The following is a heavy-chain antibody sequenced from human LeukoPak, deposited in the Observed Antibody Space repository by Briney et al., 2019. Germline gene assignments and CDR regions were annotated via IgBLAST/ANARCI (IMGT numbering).Heavy chain of an antibody. D-gene: IGHD3-10*01. CDR3: AKDVGSVRGVIIPRIGVFDL. CDR1: GFTFEDSA. Sequence: GRSLRLSCAPPGFTFEDSATYGGPQAPGKGREGGSGTSLDSGRTDYADSVKRRFTIFRDHAKNSLYLQMNSLRAEDTRLYCCAKDVGSVRGVIIPRIGVFDLGGQEPVVSVLS. V-gene: IGHV3-9*01. CDR2: TSLDSGRT. J-gene: IGHJ4*02.